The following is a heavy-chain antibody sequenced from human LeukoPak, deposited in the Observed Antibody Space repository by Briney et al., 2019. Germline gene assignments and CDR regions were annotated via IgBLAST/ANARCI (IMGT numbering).Heavy chain of an antibody. CDR1: GYTFTSYA. V-gene: IGHV1-3*01. J-gene: IGHJ4*02. CDR2: INAGNGNT. Sequence: ASVTVSCKASGYTFTSYAMHWVRQAPGQRLEWMGWINAGNGNTKYSQKFQGRVTITRDTSASTAYMELSSLRSEDTAVYYCARDGRSRAFDYWGQGTLVTVSS. CDR3: ARDGRSRAFDY.